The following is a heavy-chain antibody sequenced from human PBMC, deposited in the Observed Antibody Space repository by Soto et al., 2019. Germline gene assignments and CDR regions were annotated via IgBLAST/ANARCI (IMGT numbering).Heavy chain of an antibody. D-gene: IGHD6-19*01. V-gene: IGHV3-9*01. J-gene: IGHJ4*02. CDR2: ISWNSGSI. Sequence: GGSLRLSCAASGFTFDDYAMHWVRQAPGKGLEWVSGISWNSGSIGYADSVKGRFTISRDNAKNSLYLQMNSLRAEDTALYYCAKSGGAAVPGRGLDYWGQGTLVTVSS. CDR1: GFTFDDYA. CDR3: AKSGGAAVPGRGLDY.